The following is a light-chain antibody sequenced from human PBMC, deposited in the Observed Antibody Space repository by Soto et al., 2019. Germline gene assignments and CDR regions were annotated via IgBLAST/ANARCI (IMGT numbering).Light chain of an antibody. V-gene: IGLV2-23*03. Sequence: QSALTQPASVSGSPGQSITISCTGTSSDVGNYNLVSWYQQFPGKAPKLIIYEGSRRPSGVSNRFSGSKSGNTASLTISGVQAESEADYSCCSYAGSFTFDVFGGGTKLTVL. CDR1: SSDVGNYNL. J-gene: IGLJ2*01. CDR3: CSYAGSFTFDV. CDR2: EGS.